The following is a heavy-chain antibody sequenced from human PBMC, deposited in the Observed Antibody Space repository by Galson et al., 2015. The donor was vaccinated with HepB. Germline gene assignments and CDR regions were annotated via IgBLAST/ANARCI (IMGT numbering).Heavy chain of an antibody. Sequence: SLRLSCAASGFTFSDYYMSWIRQAPGKGLEWVSYISSSSSYTNYADSVKGRFTISRDNAKNSLYLQMNSLRAEDTAVYYCARVTDYGDYRNWFDPWGQGTLVTVSS. V-gene: IGHV3-11*06. J-gene: IGHJ5*02. CDR1: GFTFSDYY. D-gene: IGHD4-17*01. CDR2: ISSSSSYT. CDR3: ARVTDYGDYRNWFDP.